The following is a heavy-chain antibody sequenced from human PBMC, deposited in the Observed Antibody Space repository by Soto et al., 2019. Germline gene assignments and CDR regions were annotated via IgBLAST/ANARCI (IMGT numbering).Heavy chain of an antibody. CDR2: ISYGGTT. D-gene: IGHD2-15*01. Sequence: QVQLQESGPGLVKPSQTLSLTCTVSGGSMNSGGYCWNWIRQHPGEGLEWIGCISYGGTTSYNPCLKSRLTISVDTSKNQFSLMLNSVTAADTAVYYCSRGILVWGQGTLITVSS. J-gene: IGHJ4*02. CDR3: SRGILV. CDR1: GGSMNSGGYC. V-gene: IGHV4-31*03.